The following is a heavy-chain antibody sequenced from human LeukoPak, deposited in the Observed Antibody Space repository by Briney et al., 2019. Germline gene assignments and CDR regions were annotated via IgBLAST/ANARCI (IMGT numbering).Heavy chain of an antibody. D-gene: IGHD3-22*01. CDR1: GYTFTIYA. CDR3: ARAPPKGPIVVANDY. CDR2: INTNTGNP. Sequence: ASVKVSCKASGYTFTIYAMNWVRQAPGQGLEWMGWINTNTGNPTYAQGFTGRFVFSLDTSVSTAYPQISSLKAEDTAVYYCARAPPKGPIVVANDYWGQGTLVTVSS. J-gene: IGHJ4*02. V-gene: IGHV7-4-1*02.